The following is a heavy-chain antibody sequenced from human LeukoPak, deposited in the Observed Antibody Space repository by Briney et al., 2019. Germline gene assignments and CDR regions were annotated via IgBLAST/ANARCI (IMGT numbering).Heavy chain of an antibody. CDR2: INPTGDTT. CDR3: ARDFVRRIDY. V-gene: IGHV1-46*01. CDR1: GYTFTSYA. J-gene: IGHJ4*02. D-gene: IGHD6-6*01. Sequence: ASVKVSCKASGYTFTSYAMHWVRQAPGQGLEWMGIINPTGDTTRYAQKFQGRFTMTRDTSTGTVYVELSSLRSADTALYYCARDFVRRIDYWGQGTLVTVSS.